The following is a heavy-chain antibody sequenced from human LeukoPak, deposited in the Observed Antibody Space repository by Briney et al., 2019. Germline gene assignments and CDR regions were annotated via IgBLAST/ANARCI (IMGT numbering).Heavy chain of an antibody. CDR2: INSDGSII. J-gene: IGHJ3*02. Sequence: GGSLRLSCAASGFTFSTYWMHWVRQAPGKGLVWVSRINSDGSIINYADSVKGRFTISRDNAKNTLYLHMDSLRAEDTAVYYCASCIAAAGTSSDDAFDIWGQGTMVTVSS. CDR3: ASCIAAAGTSSDDAFDI. CDR1: GFTFSTYW. V-gene: IGHV3-74*01. D-gene: IGHD6-13*01.